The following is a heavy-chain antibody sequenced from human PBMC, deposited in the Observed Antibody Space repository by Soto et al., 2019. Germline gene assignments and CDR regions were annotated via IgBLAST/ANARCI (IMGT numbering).Heavy chain of an antibody. J-gene: IGHJ4*02. V-gene: IGHV4-39*01. CDR3: VRGFCSTASCFASAYFDY. CDR2: IYYSGST. Sequence: SETLSLTCTVSGGSISSSSYYWGWIRQPPGKGLEWIGSIYYSGSTYYNPSLKSRVTISVDTSKNQFSLKLSSVTAADTAVYYCVRGFCSTASCFASAYFDYWGQGALVTVSS. CDR1: GGSISSSSYY. D-gene: IGHD2-2*01.